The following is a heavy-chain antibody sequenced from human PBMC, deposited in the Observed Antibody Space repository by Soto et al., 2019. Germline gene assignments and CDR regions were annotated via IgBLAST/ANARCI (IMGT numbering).Heavy chain of an antibody. D-gene: IGHD5-12*01. CDR1: GFTFSCSA. Sequence: GGSLRLSCAASGFTFSCSAMHWVRQASGKGLEWVGRIRSKANSYATAYAASVKGGFTISRDDSKNTAYLQMNSLKTEDTAVYYCTNGYSGYDWGYWGQGTLVTVSS. CDR3: TNGYSGYDWGY. CDR2: IRSKANSYAT. J-gene: IGHJ4*02. V-gene: IGHV3-73*01.